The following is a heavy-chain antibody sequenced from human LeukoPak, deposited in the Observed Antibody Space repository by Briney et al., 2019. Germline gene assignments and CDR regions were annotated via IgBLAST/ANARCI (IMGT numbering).Heavy chain of an antibody. CDR1: GVSFDDYY. V-gene: IGHV4-34*01. CDR3: TRMTTGHDY. CDR2: INHSGYT. J-gene: IGHJ4*02. Sequence: PSETLSLTCAVSGVSFDDYYWSWVRQTPGKGLEWLGEINHSGYTNDSPSLKSRVTLSIDTSNKQFSLNLRSVTVADAGIYYCTRMTTGHDYWGQGTLVIVSS. D-gene: IGHD4-17*01.